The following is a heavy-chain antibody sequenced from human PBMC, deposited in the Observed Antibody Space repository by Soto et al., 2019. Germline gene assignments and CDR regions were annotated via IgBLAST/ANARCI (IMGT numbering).Heavy chain of an antibody. CDR1: GFTFSSYA. V-gene: IGHV3-30-3*01. J-gene: IGHJ4*02. CDR2: ISYDGSNK. CDR3: PRDPHTRVRLVVAATFDY. Sequence: QGQLVESGGGVVQRGRSLRLSCAASGFTFSSYAMHWVRQAPGKGLEWVAGISYDGSNKYYADSVNGRFTNSRDNSKNALYLQMNSLRAEDTAVYYRPRDPHTRVRLVVAATFDYWGRGTLVSPSS. D-gene: IGHD2-15*01.